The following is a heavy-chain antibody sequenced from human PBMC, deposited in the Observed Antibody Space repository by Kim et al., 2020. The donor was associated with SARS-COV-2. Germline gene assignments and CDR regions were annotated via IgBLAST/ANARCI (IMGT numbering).Heavy chain of an antibody. J-gene: IGHJ4*02. Sequence: GGSLRLSCAASGFSFNTYAMHWVRQSPGKGLEWVAVISYDVSNKYYADSVKGRFIISRDNSKNTLDLQMNSLRPDDTAVYHCAGDSTTWYSGRGTAFDYWGQGTLVSVSS. CDR3: AGDSTTWYSGRGTAFDY. CDR2: ISYDVSNK. CDR1: GFSFNTYA. D-gene: IGHD6-13*01. V-gene: IGHV3-30-3*01.